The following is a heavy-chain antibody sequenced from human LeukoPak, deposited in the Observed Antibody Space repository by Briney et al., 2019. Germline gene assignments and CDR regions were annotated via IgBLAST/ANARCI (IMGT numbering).Heavy chain of an antibody. J-gene: IGHJ4*02. CDR2: IKRKIEGGTT. Sequence: GGSLRLSCAASGITLTNAWMSCVRQAPGKGLEWVGRIKRKIEGGTTDYAAPVKGRFPISRDESTNTWNRQMNSLKTQDTAVYYCTTKRGVAPTEAHYYYFDYWGQGTLVTVSS. CDR3: TTKRGVAPTEAHYYYFDY. CDR1: GITLTNAW. D-gene: IGHD3-10*01. V-gene: IGHV3-15*01.